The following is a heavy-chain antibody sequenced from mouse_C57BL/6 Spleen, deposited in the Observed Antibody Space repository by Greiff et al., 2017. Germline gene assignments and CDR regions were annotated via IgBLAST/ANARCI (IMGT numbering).Heavy chain of an antibody. CDR2: IDPSDSYT. D-gene: IGHD3-2*02. CDR3: ARVPQAPFAY. J-gene: IGHJ3*01. Sequence: QVQLQQPGAELVKPGASVKLSCKASGYTFTSYWMQWVKQRPGQGLEWIGEIDPSDSYTNYNQKFKGKATLTVDTSSSTAYMQLSSLTSEDSAVYYCARVPQAPFAYWGQGTLVTVSA. CDR1: GYTFTSYW. V-gene: IGHV1-50*01.